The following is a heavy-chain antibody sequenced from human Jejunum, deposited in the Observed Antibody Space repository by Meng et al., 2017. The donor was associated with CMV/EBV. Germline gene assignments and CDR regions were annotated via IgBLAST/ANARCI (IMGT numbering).Heavy chain of an antibody. CDR3: ARDRYLLSNYHFTS. Sequence: SGFTFSSYGMHWVRQTPGKGLEWLTVIWYDGSNTYYADSVKGRFIISRDNSRNTLYLQMNSLTVEDTAVYYCARDRYLLSNYHFTSWGQGTLVTVSS. CDR1: GFTFSSYG. CDR2: IWYDGSNT. D-gene: IGHD1-1*01. J-gene: IGHJ4*02. V-gene: IGHV3-33*01.